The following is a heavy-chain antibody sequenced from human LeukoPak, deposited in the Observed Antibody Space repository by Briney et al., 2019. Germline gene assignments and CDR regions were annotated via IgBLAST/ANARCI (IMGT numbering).Heavy chain of an antibody. CDR3: ARDEVYGELYY. D-gene: IGHD3-10*01. CDR2: ISASGST. CDR1: GEPIGSYF. Sequence: SETLSLTCTISGEPIGSYFWSWIRQPAGKGLEWIGRISASGSTYYSHSLKSRVSMSVDKSKDQFSLNLTSLSAADTAIYYCARDEVYGELYYWGQGTLVSVSS. J-gene: IGHJ4*02. V-gene: IGHV4-4*07.